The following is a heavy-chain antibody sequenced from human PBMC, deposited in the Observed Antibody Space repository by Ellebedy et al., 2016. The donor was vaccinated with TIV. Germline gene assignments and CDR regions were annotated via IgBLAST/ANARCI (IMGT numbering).Heavy chain of an antibody. V-gene: IGHV3-7*01. CDR3: ARRASNSDYAVQVNPWFDP. CDR1: GFNFSSYW. CDR2: IRQEGDEI. Sequence: GESLKISCAASGFNFSSYWMTWVRQAPGKGLEWVAKIRQEGDEIYYVESVKGRFTISRDNAKNSLFLQMNSLRAEDTAVYYCARRASNSDYAVQVNPWFDPWGQGTLVTVSS. J-gene: IGHJ5*02. D-gene: IGHD3-16*01.